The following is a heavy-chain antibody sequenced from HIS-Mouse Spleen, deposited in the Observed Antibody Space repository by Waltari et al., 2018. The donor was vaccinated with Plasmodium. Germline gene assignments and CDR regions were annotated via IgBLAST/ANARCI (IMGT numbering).Heavy chain of an antibody. D-gene: IGHD6-13*01. CDR1: GFPFSSFR. CDR2: IKQDGSEK. V-gene: IGHV3-7*01. J-gene: IGHJ2*01. Sequence: EVQLVESGGGLVQPGGSRRPSWAPFGFPFSSFRMRWVSQAPGKGLEWVANIKQDGSEKYYVDSVKGRFTISRDNAKNSLYLQMNSLRAEDTAVYYCASSWYWYFDLWGRGTLVTVSS. CDR3: ASSWYWYFDL.